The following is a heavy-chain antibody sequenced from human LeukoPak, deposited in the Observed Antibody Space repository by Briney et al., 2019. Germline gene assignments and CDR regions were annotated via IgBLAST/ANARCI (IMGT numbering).Heavy chain of an antibody. D-gene: IGHD3-16*02. CDR2: INSDGTTT. CDR1: GFSVSSYW. J-gene: IGHJ3*02. V-gene: IGHV3-74*01. CDR3: ARVSPYRVARLGALDI. Sequence: PGGSLRLSCAASGFSVSSYWMHWVRQAPGKGLVWVSRINSDGTTTDYADSVKGRVTVSRDNGRNTVYLQMSSLRADDTAIYYCARVSPYRVARLGALDIWGQGTKVTVSS.